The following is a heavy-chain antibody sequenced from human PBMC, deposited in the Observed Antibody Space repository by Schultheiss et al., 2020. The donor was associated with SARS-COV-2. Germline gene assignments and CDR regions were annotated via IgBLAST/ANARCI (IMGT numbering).Heavy chain of an antibody. CDR2: IYYSGST. V-gene: IGHV4-59*08. J-gene: IGHJ4*02. CDR3: ARLPVDYCGGDCYIFDY. D-gene: IGHD2-21*02. CDR1: GGSISSYY. Sequence: GSLRLSCTVSGGSISSYYWSWIRQPPGKGLEWIGYIYYSGSTNYNPSLKSRVTISVDTSKNQFSLKLSSVTAADTAVYYCARLPVDYCGGDCYIFDYWGQGTLVTVSS.